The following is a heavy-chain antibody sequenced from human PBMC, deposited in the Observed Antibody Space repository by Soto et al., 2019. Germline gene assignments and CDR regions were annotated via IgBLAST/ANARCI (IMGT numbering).Heavy chain of an antibody. V-gene: IGHV1-69*13. D-gene: IGHD6-6*01. Sequence: SVKVSCKASGGTFSSYAISWVRQAPGQGLEWMGGIIPIFGTANYAQKFQGRVTITADESTSTAYMELSSLRSEDTAVYYCARELSIAASSAKYYFDYWGQGTLVTVSS. J-gene: IGHJ4*02. CDR1: GGTFSSYA. CDR3: ARELSIAASSAKYYFDY. CDR2: IIPIFGTA.